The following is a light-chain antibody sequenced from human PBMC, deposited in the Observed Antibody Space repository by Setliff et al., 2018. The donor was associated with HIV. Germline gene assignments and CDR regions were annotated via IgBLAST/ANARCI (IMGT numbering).Light chain of an antibody. Sequence: QSALTQSASLSGSPGQSITISCTGTTSDIGGYNFVSWYQQHPGKAPKLLIYAVTKRPSGVSARFSASKSGNTASLTISGLQDEDEADYYCNSYTSRSTFIFGGGTKVTVL. V-gene: IGLV2-14*03. CDR2: AVT. J-gene: IGLJ2*01. CDR3: NSYTSRSTFI. CDR1: TSDIGGYNF.